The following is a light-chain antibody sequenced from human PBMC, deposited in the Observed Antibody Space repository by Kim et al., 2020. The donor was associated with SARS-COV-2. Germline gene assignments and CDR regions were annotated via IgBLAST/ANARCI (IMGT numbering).Light chain of an antibody. CDR3: QQSYSIPIT. V-gene: IGKV1-39*01. Sequence: ASGGDRVTISCRASQNIRNYLNWYQQKQGKAPKVLIYTASSLQTGVPSRFVGSGSGTDFTLSINSLQPEDFATYFCQQSYSIPITFGQGKRLEIK. CDR2: TAS. CDR1: QNIRNY. J-gene: IGKJ5*01.